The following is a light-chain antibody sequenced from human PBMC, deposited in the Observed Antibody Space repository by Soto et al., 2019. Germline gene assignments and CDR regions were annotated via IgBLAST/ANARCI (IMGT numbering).Light chain of an antibody. J-gene: IGKJ1*01. CDR1: QSVSSN. V-gene: IGKV3-15*01. CDR2: GAS. CDR3: QQYENLPPWT. Sequence: EIVMTQSPATLSVSPGERATLSCRASQSVSSNLAWYLHKPGQPPRLLIYGASTRATGIPARFSGSGSGTEFTLTINGLQSEDFAVYYCQQYENLPPWTFGQGTKVEIK.